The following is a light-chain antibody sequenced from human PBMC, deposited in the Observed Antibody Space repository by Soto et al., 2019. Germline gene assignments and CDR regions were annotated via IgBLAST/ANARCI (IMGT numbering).Light chain of an antibody. Sequence: DIVLTQSPGTLSLSPGERATLSCRASQSVSSNYLAWYQQKPGQAPRLLIYGASTRATGVPDRLSGSGSGTDFTLTISRLEPEDFAVYHCQQYGSLSWTFGQGTKV. V-gene: IGKV3-20*01. CDR2: GAS. CDR1: QSVSSNY. CDR3: QQYGSLSWT. J-gene: IGKJ1*01.